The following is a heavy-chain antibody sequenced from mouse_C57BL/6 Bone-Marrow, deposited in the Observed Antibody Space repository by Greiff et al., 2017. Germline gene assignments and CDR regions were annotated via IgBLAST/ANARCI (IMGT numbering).Heavy chain of an antibody. Sequence: EVQGVESGGGLVQPGGSLKLSCAASGFTFSDYYMYWVRQTPEKRLEWVAYISNGGGSTYYPDTVKGRFTISRDNAKNTLYLQMSRLKSEDTAMYYCARHDYGSFFDYWGQGTTLTVSS. CDR3: ARHDYGSFFDY. CDR1: GFTFSDYY. D-gene: IGHD1-1*01. V-gene: IGHV5-12*01. CDR2: ISNGGGST. J-gene: IGHJ2*01.